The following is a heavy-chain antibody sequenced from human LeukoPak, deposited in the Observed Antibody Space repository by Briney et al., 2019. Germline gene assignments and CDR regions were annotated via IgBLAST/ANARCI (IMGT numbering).Heavy chain of an antibody. V-gene: IGHV4-30-2*01. Sequence: SETLSLTCTVSGGSISSGGYYWSWIRQPPGKGLEWIGYIYHSGSTYYNPSLKSRVTISVDRSKNQFSLKLSSVTAADTAVYYCARGKSKFDYWGQGTLVTVSS. CDR3: ARGKSKFDY. CDR1: GGSISSGGYY. J-gene: IGHJ4*02. CDR2: IYHSGST.